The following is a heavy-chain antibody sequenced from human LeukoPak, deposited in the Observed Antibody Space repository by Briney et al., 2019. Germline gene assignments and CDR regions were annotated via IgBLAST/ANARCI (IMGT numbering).Heavy chain of an antibody. CDR2: IYYTGST. V-gene: IGHV4-39*07. D-gene: IGHD6-13*01. Sequence: KPSETLSLTCTVSGGSLSSSSYYWVRIRQPPGEGLEWIGSIYYTGSTYYNPSLKSRVTISVDTSKNQFSVKLTSVTAADTGVYYCAREVAGAGVDYWGQGTLVTVSA. CDR1: GGSLSSSSYY. CDR3: AREVAGAGVDY. J-gene: IGHJ4*01.